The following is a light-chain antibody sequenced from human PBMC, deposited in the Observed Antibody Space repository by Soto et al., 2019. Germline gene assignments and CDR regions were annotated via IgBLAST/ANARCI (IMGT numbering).Light chain of an antibody. CDR3: QQYGSSPGT. CDR1: QSVSSSY. CDR2: GAS. J-gene: IGKJ2*01. Sequence: EIVLTQSPGTLSLSPGERATLSCRASQSVSSSYLAWYQQKPGQAPRLLIYGASSRATGIPDRFSGSGSGTDFTLTISRLEPEDFAVYYCQQYGSSPGTCGQGTKREIK. V-gene: IGKV3-20*01.